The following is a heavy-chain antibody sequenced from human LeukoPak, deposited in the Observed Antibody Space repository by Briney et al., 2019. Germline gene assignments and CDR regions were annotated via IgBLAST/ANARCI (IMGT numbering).Heavy chain of an antibody. Sequence: GGSLRLSCAASGFAFDDYAMHWVRQAPGKGLEWVSSISWNSGVKGYADSVKGRFTISRDNGKKSLYLQMNSLRAEDTAVYYCAKDRTLGYCSSTSCYPYDAFDIWGQGTMVTVSS. CDR1: GFAFDDYA. D-gene: IGHD2-2*01. CDR2: ISWNSGVK. V-gene: IGHV3-9*01. CDR3: AKDRTLGYCSSTSCYPYDAFDI. J-gene: IGHJ3*02.